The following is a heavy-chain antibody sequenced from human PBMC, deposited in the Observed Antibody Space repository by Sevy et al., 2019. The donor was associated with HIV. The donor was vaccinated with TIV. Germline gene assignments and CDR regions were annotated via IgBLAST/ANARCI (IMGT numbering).Heavy chain of an antibody. CDR3: ARDAQLRGYSGYYLYFDY. V-gene: IGHV4-30-4*01. CDR1: GGSISSGDYY. D-gene: IGHD5-12*01. J-gene: IGHJ4*02. Sequence: SETLSLTCTVSGGSISSGDYYWSWIRQPPGKGLEWIGYIYYSGSTYYNPSLKSRVTISVDTSKNQFSLKLSSVTAADTAVYYCARDAQLRGYSGYYLYFDYWGQGTLVTVSS. CDR2: IYYSGST.